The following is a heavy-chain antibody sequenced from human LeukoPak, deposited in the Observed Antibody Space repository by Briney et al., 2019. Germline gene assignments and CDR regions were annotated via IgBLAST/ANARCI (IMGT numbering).Heavy chain of an antibody. J-gene: IGHJ5*02. CDR1: GYTFTGYY. CDR2: INPNSGGT. CDR3: ARWFTIFGVALDP. Sequence: ASVKVSCKASGYTFTGYYMHWVRQAPGQGLEWMGWINPNSGGTNYAQKFQGRVTMTRDTSISTAYMELSRLRSDDTAVYYCARWFTIFGVALDPWGQGTLVTVSS. D-gene: IGHD3-3*01. V-gene: IGHV1-2*02.